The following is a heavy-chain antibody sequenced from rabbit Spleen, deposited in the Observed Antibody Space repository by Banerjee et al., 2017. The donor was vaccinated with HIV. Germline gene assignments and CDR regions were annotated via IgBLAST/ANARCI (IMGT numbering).Heavy chain of an antibody. D-gene: IGHD1-1*01. Sequence: QQLEESGGGLVKPGASLTLTCTASGIDFSSYSDMCWVRQAPGKGLEWIACIDTGSSGFTYFATWAQGRFTISKTSSTTVTLQMTSLAAADTATYFCARDTSSSFSSYGMDLWGPGTLVTVS. J-gene: IGHJ6*01. V-gene: IGHV1S40*01. CDR1: GIDFSSYSD. CDR2: IDTGSSGFT. CDR3: ARDTSSSFSSYGMDL.